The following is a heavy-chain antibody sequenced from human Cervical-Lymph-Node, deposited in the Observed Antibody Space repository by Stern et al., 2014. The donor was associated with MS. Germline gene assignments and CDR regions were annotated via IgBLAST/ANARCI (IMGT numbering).Heavy chain of an antibody. J-gene: IGHJ6*02. V-gene: IGHV3-21*01. D-gene: IGHD2/OR15-2a*01. CDR2: ISYTSSDI. CDR3: ARHFSILTYFYGMDV. Sequence: EVQLLESGGGLVKPGESLRLSCSASGFSFNSYSMNWVRQAPGKGLEWVASISYTSSDIDYADAVRGRFTISRDNAKNSLFLQMNNLRAEDTAVYYCARHFSILTYFYGMDVWGQGTTVTVSS. CDR1: GFSFNSYS.